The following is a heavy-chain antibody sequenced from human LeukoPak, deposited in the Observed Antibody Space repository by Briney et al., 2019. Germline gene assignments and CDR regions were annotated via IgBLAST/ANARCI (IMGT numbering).Heavy chain of an antibody. V-gene: IGHV7-4-1*02. CDR2: INTNTGNP. J-gene: IGHJ3*02. CDR3: ARDSLWAYYYGSGAAFDI. D-gene: IGHD3-10*01. Sequence: ASVKVSCKASGYTFTSYAMNWVRQAPGQGLEWMGWINTNTGNPTYAQGFTGRFVFSLDTSVSTAYLQISSLKAEDTAVYYCARDSLWAYYYGSGAAFDIWGQGTMVTVSS. CDR1: GYTFTSYA.